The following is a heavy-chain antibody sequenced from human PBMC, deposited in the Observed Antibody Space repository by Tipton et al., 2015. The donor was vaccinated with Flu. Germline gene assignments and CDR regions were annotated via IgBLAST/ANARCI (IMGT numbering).Heavy chain of an antibody. D-gene: IGHD4-11*01. V-gene: IGHV4-38-2*01. CDR2: ISRSGST. J-gene: IGHJ5*02. CDR1: SDSISSDYY. CDR3: ARRDYSNYVSDPKSWFDP. Sequence: LRLSCAVSSDSISSDYYWGWVRQFPGKGLEWIGSISRSGSTNYSPSLKSRVTISIDTSKNQFSLKMKSVTAADLAVYYCARRDYSNYVSDPKSWFDPWGQGTLVTVSS.